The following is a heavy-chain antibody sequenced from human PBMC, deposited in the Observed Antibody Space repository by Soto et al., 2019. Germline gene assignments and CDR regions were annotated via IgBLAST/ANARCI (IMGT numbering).Heavy chain of an antibody. D-gene: IGHD4-4*01. CDR1: GFTFGDYA. CDR2: IRSEAYGGTT. Sequence: GGSLRLSCTASGFTFGDYAMSWFRQAPGKGLEWVGFIRSEAYGGTTEYAASVKGRFTISRDDSKSIAYLQMNSLKTDNTAVYYCTRTYSNYEFWFDPWGQGTLVTVSS. J-gene: IGHJ5*02. V-gene: IGHV3-49*03. CDR3: TRTYSNYEFWFDP.